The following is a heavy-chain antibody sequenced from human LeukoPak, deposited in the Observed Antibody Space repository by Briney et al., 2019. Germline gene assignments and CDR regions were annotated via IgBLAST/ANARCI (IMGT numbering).Heavy chain of an antibody. J-gene: IGHJ6*03. CDR2: VNHSGST. D-gene: IGHD3-10*01. CDR1: GGSFSGYY. V-gene: IGHV4-34*01. Sequence: KASETLSLTCAVYGGSFSGYYWSWIRQPPGKGLEWIGEVNHSGSTNYNPSLKSRVTISVDTSKNQFSLKLSSVTAADTAVYYCARHDFGRVVRGVKFYYYYSMDVWGKGTTVTISS. CDR3: ARHDFGRVVRGVKFYYYYSMDV.